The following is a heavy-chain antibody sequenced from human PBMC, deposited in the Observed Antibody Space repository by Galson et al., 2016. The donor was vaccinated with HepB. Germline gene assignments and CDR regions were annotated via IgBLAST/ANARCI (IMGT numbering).Heavy chain of an antibody. J-gene: IGHJ6*02. CDR1: ADTLKNYI. CDR3: ARASPSRILDV. V-gene: IGHV1-69*13. D-gene: IGHD2-15*01. Sequence: SVKVSCKASADTLKNYIVNWVRQAPGQGLEWVGGIIPMFGTVNSAQRFQGRVTISADESTRTVYLDLSRLTYEDTAVYYCARASPSRILDVWGQGITVTVSS. CDR2: IIPMFGTV.